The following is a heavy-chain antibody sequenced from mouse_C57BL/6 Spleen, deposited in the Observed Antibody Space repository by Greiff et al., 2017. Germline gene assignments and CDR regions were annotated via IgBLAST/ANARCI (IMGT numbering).Heavy chain of an antibody. J-gene: IGHJ3*01. V-gene: IGHV1-20*01. CDR3: ARDHSSHGAY. D-gene: IGHD1-1*01. Sequence: VHVKQSGPELVKPGDSVKISCKASGYSFTGYFMNWVMQSHGKSLEWIGRINPYNGDTFYNQKFKGKATLTVDKSSSTAHMELRSLTSEDSAVYYCARDHSSHGAYWGQGTLVTVSA. CDR2: INPYNGDT. CDR1: GYSFTGYF.